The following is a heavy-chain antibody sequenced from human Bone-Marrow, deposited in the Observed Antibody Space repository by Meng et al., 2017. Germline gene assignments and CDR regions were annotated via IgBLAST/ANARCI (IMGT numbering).Heavy chain of an antibody. CDR1: GYTFIRYG. CDR3: ARDPGVSLDY. CDR2: INTATGNP. V-gene: IGHV7-4-1*02. J-gene: IGHJ4*02. Sequence: QVQLVQSGSELKMPGASVKVSCKASGYTFIRYGMNWVRQAPGQGLEWMGWINTATGNPTYAQGFTGRFVFSLDTSVSTAYLQITNVKAEDTAVYYCARDPGVSLDYWGQGSLVTVSS.